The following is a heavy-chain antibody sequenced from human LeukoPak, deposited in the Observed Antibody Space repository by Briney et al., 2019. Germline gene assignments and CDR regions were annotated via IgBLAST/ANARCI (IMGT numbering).Heavy chain of an antibody. CDR1: GYSFTSYW. CDR3: ARLSTAAGRVLDY. V-gene: IGHV5-51*01. CDR2: IYPGDSDT. D-gene: IGHD6-13*01. J-gene: IGHJ4*02. Sequence: GESLKISCKGSGYSFTSYWIGLVRQMPGKGLEWMVIIYPGDSDTRYSPSFQAQVTISADKSISTPYLQWSSLKASDTAMYYCARLSTAAGRVLDYWGQGTLVTVSS.